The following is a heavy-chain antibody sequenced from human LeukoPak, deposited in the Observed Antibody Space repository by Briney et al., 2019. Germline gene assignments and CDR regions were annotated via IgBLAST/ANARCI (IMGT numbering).Heavy chain of an antibody. D-gene: IGHD6-19*01. Sequence: SVKVSCKASGGTFSSYAISRVRQAPGQGLEWMGRIIPILGIANYAQKFQGRVTITADKSTSTAYMELSSLRSEDTAVYYCARAGYSSGWYGGGTFDYWGQGTLVTVSS. CDR1: GGTFSSYA. CDR3: ARAGYSSGWYGGGTFDY. J-gene: IGHJ4*02. CDR2: IIPILGIA. V-gene: IGHV1-69*04.